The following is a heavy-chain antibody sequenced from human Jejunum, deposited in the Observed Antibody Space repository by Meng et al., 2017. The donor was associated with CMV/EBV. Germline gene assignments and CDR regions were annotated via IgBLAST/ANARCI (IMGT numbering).Heavy chain of an antibody. V-gene: IGHV7-4-1*02. CDR3: ARDGVMASGRDWFDP. Sequence: QVKLVQSGSELQKPGASVKVSCKASQYTFTTYPINWVRQAPGQGLEWMGWIHTDTGNPTYAQGFTGRFVFSLDTSVSTAYLQINSLKAEDTAVYYCARDGVMASGRDWFDPWGQGTLVVASS. J-gene: IGHJ5*02. CDR2: IHTDTGNP. D-gene: IGHD2-15*01. CDR1: QYTFTTYP.